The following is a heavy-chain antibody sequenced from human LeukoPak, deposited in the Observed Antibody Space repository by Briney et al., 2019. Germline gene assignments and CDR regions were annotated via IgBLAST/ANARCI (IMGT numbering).Heavy chain of an antibody. D-gene: IGHD2-2*01. V-gene: IGHV4-34*01. J-gene: IGHJ4*02. Sequence: SETLSLTCAAYGGSFSGCYWSWIRQPPGKGLEWIGEINHSGSTNYNPSLKSRVTISVDTSKNQFSLKLSSVTAADTAVYYCARGFVVVPAAIKYWGQGTLVTVSS. CDR3: ARGFVVVPAAIKY. CDR1: GGSFSGCY. CDR2: INHSGST.